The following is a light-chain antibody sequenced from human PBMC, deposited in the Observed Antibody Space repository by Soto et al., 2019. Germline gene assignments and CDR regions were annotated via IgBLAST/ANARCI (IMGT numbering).Light chain of an antibody. CDR1: QDVRGY. Sequence: EIVLTQSPATLSLSPGERATLSCRASQDVRGYLAWYQQKPGQAPRLLIYDAFNTATGIPARCSGSGSGTDFTLTISSLEPEDFAVYYCQQRGDWWTFGQGTKVEMK. CDR3: QQRGDWWT. CDR2: DAF. V-gene: IGKV3-11*01. J-gene: IGKJ1*01.